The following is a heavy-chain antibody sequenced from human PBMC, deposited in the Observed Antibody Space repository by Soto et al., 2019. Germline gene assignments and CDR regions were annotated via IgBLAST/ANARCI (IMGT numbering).Heavy chain of an antibody. V-gene: IGHV1-69*02. CDR3: ATSYGSGYRAFDY. CDR2: VNPILSMS. D-gene: IGHD3-10*01. J-gene: IGHJ4*02. Sequence: QVQLVQSGAELKKPGSSVKVSCKASGDTFNFYTINWVRQAPGLGLEWMGRVNPILSMSNYAQKFQGRVTMTADKSTSTASMELRSLRSEDTAFYYCATSYGSGYRAFDYWGQGAQVTVSS. CDR1: GDTFNFYT.